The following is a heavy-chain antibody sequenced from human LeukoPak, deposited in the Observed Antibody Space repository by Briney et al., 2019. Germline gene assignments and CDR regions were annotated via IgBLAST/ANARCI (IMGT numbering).Heavy chain of an antibody. CDR3: AKNYYDFWSGYSAHHQLDY. CDR1: GYSFSTYS. J-gene: IGHJ4*02. D-gene: IGHD3-3*01. Sequence: GASVKVSCKASGYSFSTYSITWVRQAPGQGLEWMGWISTYNGNAISAQKFQGRVTMTRDTSISTAYMELSRLRSDDTAVYYCAKNYYDFWSGYSAHHQLDYWGQGTLVTVSS. V-gene: IGHV1-18*01. CDR2: ISTYNGNA.